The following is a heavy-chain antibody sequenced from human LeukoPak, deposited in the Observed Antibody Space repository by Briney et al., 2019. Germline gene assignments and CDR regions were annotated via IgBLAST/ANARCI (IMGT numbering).Heavy chain of an antibody. V-gene: IGHV3-48*03. CDR1: GFTFSSYE. CDR3: AREWLVASFDY. D-gene: IGHD6-19*01. J-gene: IGHJ4*02. CDR2: ISSSGSTI. Sequence: GGSLRLSCAASGFTFSSYEMNWVRQAPGKGLEWVSYISSSGSTIYYADSVKGRFTISRDNAKNSLYLQMNSLRAEDTAVYYCAREWLVASFDYWGQGTLVTVSS.